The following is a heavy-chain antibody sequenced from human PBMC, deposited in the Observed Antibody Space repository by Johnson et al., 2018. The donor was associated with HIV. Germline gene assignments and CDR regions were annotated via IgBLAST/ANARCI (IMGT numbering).Heavy chain of an antibody. V-gene: IGHV3-7*03. D-gene: IGHD3-10*01. Sequence: VQLVESGGGLVQPGGSLRLSCAASGFTFSSYWMSWVRQAPGKGLEWVANIKQAGSEKYDVDSVKGRFTLSRDNAKNSLYLQMKRLRAEDTALYYCAKGRSTAQFITYDAFDIWGQGTMVTVSS. CDR3: AKGRSTAQFITYDAFDI. J-gene: IGHJ3*02. CDR1: GFTFSSYW. CDR2: IKQAGSEK.